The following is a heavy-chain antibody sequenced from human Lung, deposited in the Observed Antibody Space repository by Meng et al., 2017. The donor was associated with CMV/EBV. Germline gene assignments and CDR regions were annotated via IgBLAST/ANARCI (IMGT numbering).Heavy chain of an antibody. CDR1: GFTFSSYG. V-gene: IGHV3-30*02. CDR3: ARYERYFYWLPFDY. CDR2: IRYDGSNK. J-gene: IGHJ4*02. Sequence: GGSLRPXCAAPGFTFSSYGMHWVRQAPGKGLEWVAFIRYDGSNKYYADSVKGRFTISRDNSKITLYLQMNSLRAEDTAVYYCARYERYFYWLPFDYWGQGTXVTVSS. D-gene: IGHD3-9*01.